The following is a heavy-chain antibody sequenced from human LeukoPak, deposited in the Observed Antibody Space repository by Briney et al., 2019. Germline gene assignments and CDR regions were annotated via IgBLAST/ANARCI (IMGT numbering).Heavy chain of an antibody. CDR2: FHTSGST. CDR3: ARGYSSSSGYNWFDR. V-gene: IGHV4-4*07. CDR1: GGSISIYY. Sequence: SETLSLTCTVSGGSISIYYWSWLRQPAGKGLEWIGRFHTSGSTNYNRSLKSRVTMSVDTSKNQFSQRLTSVTAADTAVYYCARGYSSSSGYNWFDRWGQGTLVTVSS. J-gene: IGHJ5*02. D-gene: IGHD6-6*01.